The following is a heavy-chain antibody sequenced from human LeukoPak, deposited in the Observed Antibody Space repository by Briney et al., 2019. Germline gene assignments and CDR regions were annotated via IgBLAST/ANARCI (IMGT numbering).Heavy chain of an antibody. Sequence: ASVKVSCPFTTGYYMHWVRQAPGQGLEWMGWINPNSGGTNYAQKFQGRVTMTRDTSISTAYMELSRLRSDDTAVYYCARDLSSLWDYWGQGTLVTVSS. D-gene: IGHD6-13*01. CDR3: ARDLSSLWDY. CDR2: INPNSGGT. V-gene: IGHV1-2*02. J-gene: IGHJ4*02. CDR1: FTTGYY.